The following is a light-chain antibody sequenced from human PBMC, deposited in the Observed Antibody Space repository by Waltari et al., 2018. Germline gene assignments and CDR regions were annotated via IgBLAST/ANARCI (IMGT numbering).Light chain of an antibody. CDR1: QSVSSN. CDR3: QQYNNWPLLYT. V-gene: IGKV3-15*01. J-gene: IGKJ2*01. CDR2: GAS. Sequence: EIVMTQSPATLSVSPGDRATLSCRASQSVSSNLAWYQQKPGQAPRLLIYGASTRATGIPARFSGSGSGTEFTLTISSLQSEDFAVYYCQQYNNWPLLYTFGKGKKME.